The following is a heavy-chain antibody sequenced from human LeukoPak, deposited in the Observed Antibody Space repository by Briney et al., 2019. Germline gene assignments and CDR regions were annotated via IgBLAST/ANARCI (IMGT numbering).Heavy chain of an antibody. V-gene: IGHV3-74*01. J-gene: IGHJ4*02. CDR2: IASDGNNR. Sequence: GGSLRLSCAASGFTFSSYWMNWVRQVPGKGLVWVSRIASDGNNRDYADSVKGRFTISRDNAKNTLYLQMNSLRAEDTAVYYCARVNYDYVWGSYRSLYFDYWGQGTLVTVSS. D-gene: IGHD3-16*02. CDR3: ARVNYDYVWGSYRSLYFDY. CDR1: GFTFSSYW.